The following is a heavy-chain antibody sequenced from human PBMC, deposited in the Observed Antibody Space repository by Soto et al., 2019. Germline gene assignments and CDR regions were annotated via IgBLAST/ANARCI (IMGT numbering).Heavy chain of an antibody. CDR1: GFTFSNYD. D-gene: IGHD2-2*01. Sequence: EVQLLESGGGLVQPGGSLRLSCAASGFTFSNYDMSWVRQAPGKGLEWVSSISGRGGSTYADSVKGRFAISRDNSKHTLDLQMSSLRAEDTAMYYCAKSNLYSDRANCYVFDYWGQETLITVS. J-gene: IGHJ4*02. V-gene: IGHV3-23*01. CDR3: AKSNLYSDRANCYVFDY. CDR2: ISGRGGST.